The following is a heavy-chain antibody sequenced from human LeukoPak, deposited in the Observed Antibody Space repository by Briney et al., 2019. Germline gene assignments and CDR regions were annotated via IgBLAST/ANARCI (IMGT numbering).Heavy chain of an antibody. J-gene: IGHJ5*02. D-gene: IGHD6-13*01. CDR2: INPSGGST. CDR3: ARIAAAGIWFDP. V-gene: IGHV1-46*01. CDR1: GYTFTSYY. Sequence: GASVKVSCKASGYTFTSYYMHWVRQAPGQGLEWMGIINPSGGSTSYAQKFQGRVTMTRNTSISTAYMELSSLRSEDTAVYYCARIAAAGIWFDPWGQGTLVTVSS.